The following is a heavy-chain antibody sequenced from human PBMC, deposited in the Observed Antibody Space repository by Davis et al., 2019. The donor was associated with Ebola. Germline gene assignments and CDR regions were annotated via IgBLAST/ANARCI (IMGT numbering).Heavy chain of an antibody. CDR3: ARVLGATTYGRAFDY. CDR2: ISAYNGNT. CDR1: GYTYTSYG. J-gene: IGHJ4*02. D-gene: IGHD1-26*01. V-gene: IGHV1-18*04. Sequence: ASVKVSRKASGYTYTSYGISWVRQAPGQGLEWMGWISAYNGNTNYAQKLQGRVTMNTDTSTSTAYMERRSLRSDETAVNYWARVLGATTYGRAFDYWGQGTLVTVSS.